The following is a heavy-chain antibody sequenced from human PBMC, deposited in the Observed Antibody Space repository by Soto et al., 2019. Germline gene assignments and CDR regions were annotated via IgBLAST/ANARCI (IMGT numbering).Heavy chain of an antibody. Sequence: GASVKVSCKASGYTFTSYYMHWVRQAPGQGHEWMGIINPSGGSTSYAQKFQGRVTMTRDTSTSTVYMELSSLRSEDTAVYYCARDRPYDSSGYYSFDYWGQGTLVTVSS. CDR1: GYTFTSYY. CDR3: ARDRPYDSSGYYSFDY. CDR2: INPSGGST. J-gene: IGHJ4*02. V-gene: IGHV1-46*01. D-gene: IGHD3-22*01.